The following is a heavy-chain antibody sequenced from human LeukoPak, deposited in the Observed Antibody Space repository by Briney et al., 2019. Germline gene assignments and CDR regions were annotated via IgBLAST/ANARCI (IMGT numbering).Heavy chain of an antibody. Sequence: GGSLRLSCAASGFTFSNYYMSWIRQAPGKGLEWVAIISYDGSNKYSADSVKGRFTISRDNSQNILFLQMNSLRPEDTAIYYCAKHPGDFTGIVNYYYMDVWGKGTTVTVSS. CDR3: AKHPGDFTGIVNYYYMDV. D-gene: IGHD1-26*01. CDR1: GFTFSNYY. V-gene: IGHV3-30*18. CDR2: ISYDGSNK. J-gene: IGHJ6*03.